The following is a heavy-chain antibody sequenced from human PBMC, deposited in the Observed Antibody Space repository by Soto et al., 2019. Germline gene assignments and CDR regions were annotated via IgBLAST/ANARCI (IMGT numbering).Heavy chain of an antibody. V-gene: IGHV3-30*03. CDR1: GFTFTSYG. CDR2: ILHDGSAE. CDR3: ARSRDGYSFYFYYGMDG. J-gene: IGHJ6*02. Sequence: GGSLRLSCAASGFTFTSYGVHWVRQAPGKGLEWMALILHDGSAEYYADSVKGRFTISRDNSKNTLYLQMNSLRAEDTAVYYCARSRDGYSFYFYYGMDGWGQGTTVTVSS. D-gene: IGHD4-4*01.